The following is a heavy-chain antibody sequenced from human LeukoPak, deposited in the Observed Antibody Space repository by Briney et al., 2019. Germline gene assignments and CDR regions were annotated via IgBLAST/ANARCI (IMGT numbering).Heavy chain of an antibody. J-gene: IGHJ3*02. CDR3: ARHGFFHADAFDI. D-gene: IGHD3-10*01. CDR2: IYYSGST. CDR1: GGSISSSSYY. V-gene: IGHV4-39*01. Sequence: SETLSLTRTVSGGSISSSSYYWGWIRQPPGKGLEWIGSIYYSGSTYYNPSLKSRVTISVDTSKNQFSLKLSSVTAADTAVYYCARHGFFHADAFDIWGQGTMVTVSS.